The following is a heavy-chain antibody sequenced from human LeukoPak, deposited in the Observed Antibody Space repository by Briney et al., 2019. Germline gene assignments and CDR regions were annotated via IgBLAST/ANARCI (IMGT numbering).Heavy chain of an antibody. D-gene: IGHD2-2*01. CDR1: GGSFSGYY. CDR3: ARVYQLLFDYYYYYMDV. J-gene: IGHJ6*03. CDR2: INHSGST. Sequence: SETLSLTCAVYGGSFSGYYWSWIRQPPGKGLEWIWEINHSGSTNYNPSLKSRVTISVDTSKNQFSLKLSSVTAADTAVYYCARVYQLLFDYYYYYMDVWGKGTTVTVSS. V-gene: IGHV4-34*01.